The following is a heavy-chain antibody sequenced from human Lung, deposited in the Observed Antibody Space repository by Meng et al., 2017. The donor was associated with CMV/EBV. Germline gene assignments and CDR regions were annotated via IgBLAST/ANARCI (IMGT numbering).Heavy chain of an antibody. J-gene: IGHJ4*02. V-gene: IGHV4-4*02. CDR2: IYRSGST. Sequence: VSGGSISTDNWWSWVRQPPGKGLEWIGEIYRSGSTNYSPSLKSRVTISIDRSKNQFSLRLTSVTAADTAVYYCAKEWLDATTGQFDYWGQGTLVTVSS. CDR1: GGSISTDNW. CDR3: AKEWLDATTGQFDY. D-gene: IGHD1-26*01.